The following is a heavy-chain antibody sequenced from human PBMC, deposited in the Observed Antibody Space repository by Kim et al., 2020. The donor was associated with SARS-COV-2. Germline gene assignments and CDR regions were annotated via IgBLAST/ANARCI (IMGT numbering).Heavy chain of an antibody. Sequence: SETLSLTCTVSGGSISSYYWSWIRQPPGKGLEWIGYIYYSGSTNYNPSLKSRVTISVDTSKNQFSLKLSSVTAADTAMYYCASSEMGFGELLPYFDYWG. CDR2: IYYSGST. J-gene: IGHJ4*01. D-gene: IGHD3-10*01. CDR3: ASSEMGFGELLPYFDY. CDR1: GGSISSYY. V-gene: IGHV4-59*13.